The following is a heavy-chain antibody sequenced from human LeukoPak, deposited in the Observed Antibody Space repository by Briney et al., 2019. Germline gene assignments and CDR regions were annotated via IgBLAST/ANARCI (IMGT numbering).Heavy chain of an antibody. V-gene: IGHV3-15*01. CDR1: GFTFSNAW. Sequence: GGSLRLSCAASGFTFSNAWMNWVRQTPGKGLEWVARIKRQTEGWTTDYAAPVKGRFTISRDDSKSTLYLQMNSVETEDTAVYYCSRNADHDWWGQGTLVTVSS. CDR2: IKRQTEGWTT. J-gene: IGHJ4*02. D-gene: IGHD1-14*01. CDR3: SRNADHDW.